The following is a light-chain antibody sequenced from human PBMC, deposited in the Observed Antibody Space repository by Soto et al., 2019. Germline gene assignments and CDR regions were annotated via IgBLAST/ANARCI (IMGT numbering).Light chain of an antibody. J-gene: IGLJ1*01. CDR1: SSDVGSYNR. CDR3: SSYTSSSTYV. Sequence: QAVLTQPPSVSGSPVQAVTISCTGTSSDVGSYNRVSWYQQPPGTAPKLMIYEVNNRPSGVPDRFSGSKSGNTASLTISGLQAEDEADYYCSSYTSSSTYVFGTGTKVTVL. CDR2: EVN. V-gene: IGLV2-18*02.